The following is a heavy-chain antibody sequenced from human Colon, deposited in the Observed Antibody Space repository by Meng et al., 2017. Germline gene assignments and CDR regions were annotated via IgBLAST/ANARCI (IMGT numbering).Heavy chain of an antibody. D-gene: IGHD1-1*01. Sequence: SETLSLTCSVSGVSMSSYYWTWIRQPPGKVPEWIGYVYSSGKTSYNPSLKNRVTISVDTSKKQFSLNLKSVSAADTAVDYCARGRQYNWNDEGPYSFEHWGQGILVTVSS. CDR3: ARGRQYNWNDEGPYSFEH. CDR2: VYSSGKT. V-gene: IGHV4-59*01. CDR1: GVSMSSYY. J-gene: IGHJ5*02.